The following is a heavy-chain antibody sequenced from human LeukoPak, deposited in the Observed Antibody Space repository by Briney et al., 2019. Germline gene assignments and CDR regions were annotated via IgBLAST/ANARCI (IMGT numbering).Heavy chain of an antibody. V-gene: IGHV4-39*01. J-gene: IGHJ4*02. D-gene: IGHD3-9*01. CDR1: GGSISSSSYY. CDR2: IYYSGST. Sequence: SETLSLTCTVSGGSISSSSYYWGWIRQPPGKGLEWIGSIYYSGSTYYNPSFKSRVTISVDTSKNQFSLKLSSVTAADTAVYYCARMKGYYDILTGYYPPSYYFDYWGQGTLVTVSS. CDR3: ARMKGYYDILTGYYPPSYYFDY.